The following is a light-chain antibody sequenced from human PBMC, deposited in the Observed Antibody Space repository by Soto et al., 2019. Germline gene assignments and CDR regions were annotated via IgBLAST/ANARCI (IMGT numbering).Light chain of an antibody. CDR2: GAS. J-gene: IGKJ3*01. Sequence: EIVLTQSPGTLSLSPGERATLSCRASQTVTNNYLAWYQQKPGLAPRLLIFGASSSATGIPDRFGGSGSGTDFTLTISSLEPEDFAVYYCQQYGSSPLFTFGPGTKVDFK. CDR3: QQYGSSPLFT. V-gene: IGKV3-20*01. CDR1: QTVTNNY.